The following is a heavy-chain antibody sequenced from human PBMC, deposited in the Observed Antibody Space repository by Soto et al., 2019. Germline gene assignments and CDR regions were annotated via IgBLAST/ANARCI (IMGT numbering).Heavy chain of an antibody. CDR2: IYYSGST. V-gene: IGHV4-31*03. CDR3: ARDRGGIAAAGGHFDY. CDR1: GGSISSGGYY. D-gene: IGHD6-13*01. Sequence: QVQLQESGPGLVKPSQTLSLTCTVSGGSISSGGYYWSWIRQHPGKGLEGIGYIYYSGSTYYNPSLKSRVTISVDTSKNQFSLKLSSVTAADTAVYYCARDRGGIAAAGGHFDYWGQGTLVTVSS. J-gene: IGHJ4*02.